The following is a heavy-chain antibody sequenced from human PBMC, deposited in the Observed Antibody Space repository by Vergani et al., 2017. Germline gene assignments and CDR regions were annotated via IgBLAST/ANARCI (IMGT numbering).Heavy chain of an antibody. J-gene: IGHJ4*02. CDR3: ANALYTSGCDY. V-gene: IGHV1-46*03. CDR1: GYTFTSYY. Sequence: QVQLVQSGAEVKKPGASVKVSCKASGYTFTSYYMHWVRQAPGQGLEWMGIINPSGGSTCYAQKFQGRVTMTRDTSTRTVYMELSSLRSEDTAVYYCANALYTSGCDYWGQGTLVTVSS. D-gene: IGHD3-16*01. CDR2: INPSGGST.